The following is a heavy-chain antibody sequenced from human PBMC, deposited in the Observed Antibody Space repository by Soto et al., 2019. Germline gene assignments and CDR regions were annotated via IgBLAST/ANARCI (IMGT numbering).Heavy chain of an antibody. J-gene: IGHJ6*02. CDR2: ISYDGSNE. CDR1: GFTFSSYG. Sequence: QVQLVESGGGVVQPGRSLRLSCAASGFTFSSYGMHWVRQAPGKGLEWVAVISYDGSNEYYADSVKGRFTLSRDISKNTLYLQMTTLRAEDTAVYSCAKPAVTVPLYYGMDVWGQGTTVTVSS. D-gene: IGHD4-17*01. CDR3: AKPAVTVPLYYGMDV. V-gene: IGHV3-30*18.